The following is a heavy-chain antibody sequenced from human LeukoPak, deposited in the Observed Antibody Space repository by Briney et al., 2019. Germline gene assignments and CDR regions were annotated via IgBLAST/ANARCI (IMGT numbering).Heavy chain of an antibody. D-gene: IGHD6-13*01. J-gene: IGHJ4*02. CDR2: ISSSSSYI. Sequence: PGGSLRLSCAASGFTFSSYSMNWVRQAPGKGLEWVSSISSSSSYIYYADSVKGRFTISRDNAKNSLYLQMNSLRAEDTAVYHCVAAAGTDFDYWGQGTLVTVSS. V-gene: IGHV3-21*01. CDR3: VAAAGTDFDY. CDR1: GFTFSSYS.